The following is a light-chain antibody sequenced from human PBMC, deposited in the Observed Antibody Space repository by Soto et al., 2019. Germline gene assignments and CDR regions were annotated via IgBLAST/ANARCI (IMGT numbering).Light chain of an antibody. CDR3: LQHNAYPFT. CDR1: QDIGNS. J-gene: IGKJ3*01. Sequence: DIQMTQSPSAVSASVGDRVTITCRASQDIGNSLAWFQQKPGKVPERLIYAASTLQSGVPSRFSGSRSGTEFTLTISSLQPEDFASYYCLQHNAYPFTFGPGTKVD. V-gene: IGKV1-17*03. CDR2: AAS.